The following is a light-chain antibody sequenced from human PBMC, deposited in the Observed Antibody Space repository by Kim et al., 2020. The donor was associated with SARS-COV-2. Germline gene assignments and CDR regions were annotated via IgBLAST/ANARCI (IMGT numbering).Light chain of an antibody. CDR3: QQYNSYSWT. J-gene: IGKJ1*01. CDR1: QSISSW. V-gene: IGKV1-5*01. Sequence: GDRVTITCRASQSISSWLAWYQQKPGKAPKLLIYDASSLESGVPSRFSGSGSGTEFTLTISSLQPDDFATYYCQQYNSYSWTFGQATKV. CDR2: DAS.